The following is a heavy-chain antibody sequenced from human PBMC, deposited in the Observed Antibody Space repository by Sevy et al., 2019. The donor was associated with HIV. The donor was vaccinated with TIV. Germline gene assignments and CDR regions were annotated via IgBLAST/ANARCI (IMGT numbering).Heavy chain of an antibody. CDR1: GFTFSNAW. J-gene: IGHJ6*02. CDR3: TTGYCSGGSCSYYYYYGMDV. Sequence: GGCLRLSCAASGFTFSNAWMSWVRQAPGKGLEWVGRIKSKTDGGTTDYAAPVKGRFTISRDDSKNTLYLQMNSLKTEDTAVYYCTTGYCSGGSCSYYYYYGMDVWGQGTTVTVSS. CDR2: IKSKTDGGTT. V-gene: IGHV3-15*01. D-gene: IGHD2-15*01.